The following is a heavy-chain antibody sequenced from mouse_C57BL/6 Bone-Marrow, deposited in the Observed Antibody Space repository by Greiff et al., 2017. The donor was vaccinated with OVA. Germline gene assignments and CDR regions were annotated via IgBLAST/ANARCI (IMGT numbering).Heavy chain of an antibody. V-gene: IGHV1-42*01. CDR2: INPSTGGT. CDR3: ARLGGY. J-gene: IGHJ2*01. CDR1: GYSFTGYY. Sequence: EVQLQQSGPELVKPGASVKISCKASGYSFTGYYMNWVKQSPEKSLEWIGEINPSTGGTTYNQKFKAKATLTVDKSSSTAYMQLKSLTSEDSAVXYCARLGGYWGQGTTLTVSS.